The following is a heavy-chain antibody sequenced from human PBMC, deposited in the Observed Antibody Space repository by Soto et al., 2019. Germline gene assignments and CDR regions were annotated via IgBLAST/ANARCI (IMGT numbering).Heavy chain of an antibody. CDR1: GFTFSSYW. CDR3: TKYSGTSSAPAA. CDR2: IKVDGSEK. Sequence: GGSLRLSCAASGFTFSSYWMIRVRQAPGKGLEWVANIKVDGSEKYYVDSVKGRFTISRDNARNSLYLQMNSLKTEDTAVYYCTKYSGTSSAPAALGQGTLVTVSS. J-gene: IGHJ5*02. D-gene: IGHD1-26*01. V-gene: IGHV3-7*03.